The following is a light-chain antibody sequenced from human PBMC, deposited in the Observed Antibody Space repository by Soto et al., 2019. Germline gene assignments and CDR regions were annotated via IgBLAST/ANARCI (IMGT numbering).Light chain of an antibody. CDR3: TSYTSSSGYV. J-gene: IGLJ1*01. Sequence: LTQPVSVSGSPGQSITMSCTGTSSDVGAYNYVYWYRQHPGKAPKLIIYDVSNRPSGVSNRFSGSKSGNTASLIISGLQAEDEADYYCTSYTSSSGYVFGTGTKVTVL. CDR1: SSDVGAYNY. V-gene: IGLV2-14*01. CDR2: DVS.